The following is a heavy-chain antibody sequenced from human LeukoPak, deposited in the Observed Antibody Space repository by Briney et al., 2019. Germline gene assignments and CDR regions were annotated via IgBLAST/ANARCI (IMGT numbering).Heavy chain of an antibody. J-gene: IGHJ4*02. CDR1: GGSISSYY. D-gene: IGHD1-26*01. CDR3: ARGAVGATEFDY. V-gene: IGHV4-59*01. Sequence: PSETLSLTCTVSGGSISSYYWSWIRQPPGKGLEWIGYIYYSGSTNYNPSLKSRVTISVDTSKNQFSLKLSSVTAADTAVYYCARGAVGATEFDYWGQGTLVTVSS. CDR2: IYYSGST.